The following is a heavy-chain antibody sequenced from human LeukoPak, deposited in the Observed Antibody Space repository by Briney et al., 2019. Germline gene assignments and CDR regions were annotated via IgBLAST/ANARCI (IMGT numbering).Heavy chain of an antibody. CDR2: ISYDGSNK. CDR1: GFTFSTYG. J-gene: IGHJ4*02. Sequence: PGGSLRLSCAASGFTFSTYGMHWVRQAPGKGLEWVAVISYDGSNKYYADSVKGRFTISRDNAKNSLYLQMNSLRAEDTAVYYCARDSEATMGIDYWGLGTLVTVSS. CDR3: ARDSEATMGIDY. D-gene: IGHD5-12*01. V-gene: IGHV3-30*03.